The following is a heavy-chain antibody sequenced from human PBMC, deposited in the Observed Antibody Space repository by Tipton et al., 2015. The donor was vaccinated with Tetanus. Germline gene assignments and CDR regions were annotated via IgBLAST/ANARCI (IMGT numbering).Heavy chain of an antibody. CDR1: GGSITNGGYY. CDR3: ARVKGTYNHYGLDV. J-gene: IGHJ6*02. CDR2: ISYTGTT. Sequence: LSLTCTVSGGSITNGGYYWSWIRQHPGKGLDWIGYISYTGTTHYNPSLKSRVTISLDRSKNQFSLKLTSVTAADTAVYYCARVKGTYNHYGLDVWGQGTTVTVAS. V-gene: IGHV4-31*03. D-gene: IGHD3-10*01.